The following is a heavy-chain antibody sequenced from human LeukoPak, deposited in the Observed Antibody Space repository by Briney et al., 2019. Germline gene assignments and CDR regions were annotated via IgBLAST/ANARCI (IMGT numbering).Heavy chain of an antibody. CDR3: ARTECYFDY. CDR2: IYFSGST. CDR1: GGSFSSYY. D-gene: IGHD3-3*01. J-gene: IGHJ4*02. Sequence: SETLSLTCTVSGGSFSSYYWSWLRQPPGKRLEWIGYIYFSGSTNYNPSLKSRVTISVDTSKNQFSLKLSSVTAADTAVYYCARTECYFDYWGQGMMVTVSS. V-gene: IGHV4-59*01.